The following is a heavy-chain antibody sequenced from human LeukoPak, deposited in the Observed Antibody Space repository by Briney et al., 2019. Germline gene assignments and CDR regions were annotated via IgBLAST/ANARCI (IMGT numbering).Heavy chain of an antibody. CDR3: ARGRRLLWFGELLLNY. V-gene: IGHV1-8*01. CDR2: MNPNSGNT. CDR1: GYTFTSYD. D-gene: IGHD3-10*01. J-gene: IGHJ4*02. Sequence: GASVKVPCKASGYTFTSYDINWVRQATGQGLEWMGWMNPNSGNTGYAQKFQGRVTMTRNTSISTAYMELSSLRSEDTAVYYCARGRRLLWFGELLLNYWGQGTLVTVSS.